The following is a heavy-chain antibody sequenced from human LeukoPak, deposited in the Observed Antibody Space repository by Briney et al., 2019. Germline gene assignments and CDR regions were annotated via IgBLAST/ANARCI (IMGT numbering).Heavy chain of an antibody. V-gene: IGHV4-61*02. CDR3: TIVKLQQLKNRGDYYYYMDV. D-gene: IGHD6-13*01. Sequence: PSETLSLTCTVSGGSISTGSYYWSWIRQPAGKGLEWIGRIYTSASTNYNPSLKSRVTISVDTPKNQFSLKLSSVTAADTAVYYATIVKLQQLKNRGDYYYYMDVWGKGTTVTVSS. J-gene: IGHJ6*03. CDR2: IYTSAST. CDR1: GGSISTGSYY.